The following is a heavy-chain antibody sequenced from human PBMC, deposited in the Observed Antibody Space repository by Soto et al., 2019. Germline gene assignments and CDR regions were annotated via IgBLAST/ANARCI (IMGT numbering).Heavy chain of an antibody. CDR1: GYTLTELS. CDR2: FDPEDGET. Sequence: ASVKVSCKVSGYTLTELSMHWVRQAPGKGLEWMGSFDPEDGETIYAQKFQGRVTMTEDTSTDTAYMELSSLRSEDTAVYYCATGYYGSGGFDPWGQGTLVTVSS. CDR3: ATGYYGSGGFDP. V-gene: IGHV1-24*01. J-gene: IGHJ5*02. D-gene: IGHD3-10*01.